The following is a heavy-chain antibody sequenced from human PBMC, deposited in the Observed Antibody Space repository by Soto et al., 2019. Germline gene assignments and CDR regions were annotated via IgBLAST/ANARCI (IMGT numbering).Heavy chain of an antibody. CDR1: GGSISSYY. CDR2: IYYSGST. V-gene: IGHV4-59*01. D-gene: IGHD6-13*01. J-gene: IGHJ5*02. CDR3: ARVWITGAGIPWFDP. Sequence: PSDTLSLTCTVSGGSISSYYWSWIRKPPGKGLEWIGYIYYSGSTNYNPSLKSRVSISVDTSKNQFSLKLTSVTAADTAVYYCARVWITGAGIPWFDPWGQGTLVTVSS.